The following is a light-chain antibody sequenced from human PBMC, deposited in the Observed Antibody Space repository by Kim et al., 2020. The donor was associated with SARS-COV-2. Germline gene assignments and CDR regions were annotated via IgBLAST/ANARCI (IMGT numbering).Light chain of an antibody. CDR1: QSINTY. V-gene: IGKV1-39*01. J-gene: IGKJ2*01. Sequence: SASVVDRVTNICRESQSINTYLVWYQQKPGKAPNLLIYGASSLQSGVPTRFSGSGSGTDFTLTISSLQPEDFATYYCQQSYSSPPTFGQGTKLEI. CDR3: QQSYSSPPT. CDR2: GAS.